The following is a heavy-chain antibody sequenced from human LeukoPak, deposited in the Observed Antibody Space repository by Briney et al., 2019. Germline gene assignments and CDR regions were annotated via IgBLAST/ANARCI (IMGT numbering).Heavy chain of an antibody. D-gene: IGHD3-16*02. CDR1: GYTFTGYY. Sequence: AASVKVSCKASGYTFTGYYMHWVRQAPGQGLEWMGWINPNSGGTNYAQKFQGRVTMTRDTSISTAYMELSRLRSDDTAVYYCARDRRFMGDYVWGSYLVADYWGQGTLVTVSS. CDR2: INPNSGGT. CDR3: ARDRRFMGDYVWGSYLVADY. J-gene: IGHJ4*02. V-gene: IGHV1-2*02.